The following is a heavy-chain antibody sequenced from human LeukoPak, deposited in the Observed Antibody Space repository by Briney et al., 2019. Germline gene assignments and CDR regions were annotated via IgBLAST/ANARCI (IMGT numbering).Heavy chain of an antibody. D-gene: IGHD6-25*01. CDR2: ISAYNGNT. CDR3: ARYLSSARVLDY. Sequence: GASVKVSCKASGYTFTTYGIAWVRRAPGQGLEWMGWISAYNGNTNSAQKLQGRVTMTTDTSTSTAYMELRGLRSDDTAVYYCARYLSSARVLDYWGQGTLVTVSS. V-gene: IGHV1-18*01. CDR1: GYTFTTYG. J-gene: IGHJ4*02.